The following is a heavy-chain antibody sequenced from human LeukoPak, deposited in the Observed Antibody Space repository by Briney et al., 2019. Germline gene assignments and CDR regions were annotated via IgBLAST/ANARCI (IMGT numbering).Heavy chain of an antibody. CDR1: GFKFDDHG. CDR3: AKDRSFIGLDI. Sequence: GGSLRLSCAASGFKFDDHGMSWVCQAQGKGLEWVSGLNWNGGSTGYADTVKGRFTISRDNAKNSLYLQMNSLRAEGTALYYCAKDRSFIGLDIWGQGTMVTVSS. D-gene: IGHD1-26*01. V-gene: IGHV3-20*04. J-gene: IGHJ3*02. CDR2: LNWNGGST.